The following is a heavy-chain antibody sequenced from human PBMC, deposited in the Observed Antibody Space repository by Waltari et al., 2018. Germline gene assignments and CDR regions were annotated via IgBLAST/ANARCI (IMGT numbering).Heavy chain of an antibody. CDR1: GYTCTSYD. Sequence: QVQLVQSGAEVKKPGASVKVSCKASGYTCTSYDIHWVRQATGQGLEWMGWRNPNSGNTGYAQKFQGRVTITRNTSISTAYMELSSLRSEDTAVYYCARGRHVGRWYYFDYWGQGTLVTVSS. CDR3: ARGRHVGRWYYFDY. J-gene: IGHJ4*02. D-gene: IGHD2-8*01. V-gene: IGHV1-8*03. CDR2: RNPNSGNT.